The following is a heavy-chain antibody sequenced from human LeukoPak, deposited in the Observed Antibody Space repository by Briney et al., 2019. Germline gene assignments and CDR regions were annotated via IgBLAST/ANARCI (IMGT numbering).Heavy chain of an antibody. CDR3: ARDGDIVATICYFDY. CDR1: GFTFSSYE. J-gene: IGHJ4*02. Sequence: PGGSLRLSCAASGFTFSSYEMNWVRQAPGKGLEWVSYISSSGSTIYYADSVKGRFTIPRDNAKNSLYLQMNSLRAEDTAVYYCARDGDIVATICYFDYWGQGTLVTVSS. V-gene: IGHV3-48*03. CDR2: ISSSGSTI. D-gene: IGHD5-12*01.